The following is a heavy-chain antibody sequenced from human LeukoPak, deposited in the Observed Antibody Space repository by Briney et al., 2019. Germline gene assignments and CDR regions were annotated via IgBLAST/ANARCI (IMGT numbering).Heavy chain of an antibody. CDR3: ARVGEYGSGSYLLY. D-gene: IGHD3-10*01. J-gene: IGHJ4*02. V-gene: IGHV1-2*02. CDR2: INPNSGGT. CDR1: GYTFTSYD. Sequence: ASVKVSCKASGYTFTSYDINWVRQAPGQGLEWMGWINPNSGGTNYAQKFQGRVTMTRDTSISTAYMELSRLRSDDTAVYYCARVGEYGSGSYLLYWGQGTLVTVSS.